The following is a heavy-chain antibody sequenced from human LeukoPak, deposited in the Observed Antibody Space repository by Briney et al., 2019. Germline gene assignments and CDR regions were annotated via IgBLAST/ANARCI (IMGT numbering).Heavy chain of an antibody. V-gene: IGHV3-49*04. CDR1: GFTFGDYA. J-gene: IGHJ4*02. D-gene: IGHD1-26*01. Sequence: PGRSLRLSCTASGFTFGDYAMSRVRQAPGKGLEWVGFIRSKAYGGRTEYAASVKGRFTISRDDSKSIAYLQMNSLKTEDTAVYYCTRDHGVGAPPHDYWGQGTLVTVSS. CDR3: TRDHGVGAPPHDY. CDR2: IRSKAYGGRT.